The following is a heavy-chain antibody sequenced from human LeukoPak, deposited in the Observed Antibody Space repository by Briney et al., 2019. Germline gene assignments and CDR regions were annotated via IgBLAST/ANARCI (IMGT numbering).Heavy chain of an antibody. D-gene: IGHD1-26*01. V-gene: IGHV3-48*04. CDR1: GFTFSSYW. CDR2: ISSSGSTI. Sequence: PGGSLRLSCAASGFTFSSYWMSWIRQAPGKGLGWVSYISSSGSTIYYADSVKGRFISSRDNTKNSLYLQMNSLRAEDTAIYYCARDLRIVSGSYLDYWGQGTLVTVSS. CDR3: ARDLRIVSGSYLDY. J-gene: IGHJ4*02.